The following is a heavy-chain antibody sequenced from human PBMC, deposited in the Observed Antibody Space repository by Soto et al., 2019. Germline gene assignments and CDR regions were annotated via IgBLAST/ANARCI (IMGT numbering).Heavy chain of an antibody. CDR3: VGGQYYFDY. CDR2: ISYDGTNK. D-gene: IGHD3-10*01. Sequence: QVQLVESGGGVVQPGRSLRLSCAASGFPFTTYGMHWVREGPGKGLEWVAVISYDGTNKYYADSVKGRFTISRDNSKNTPYLQMNSLRPEYTALYYCVGGQYYFDYRGQGTLVTVSS. V-gene: IGHV3-30*03. J-gene: IGHJ4*02. CDR1: GFPFTTYG.